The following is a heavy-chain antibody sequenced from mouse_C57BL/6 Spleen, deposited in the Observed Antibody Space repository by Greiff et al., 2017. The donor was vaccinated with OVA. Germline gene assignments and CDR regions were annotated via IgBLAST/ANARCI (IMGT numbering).Heavy chain of an antibody. Sequence: VKLMESGPGLVAPSQSLSITCTVSGFSLTSYGVDWVRQSPGKGLEWLGVIWGVGSTNYNSALKSRLSISKDNSKSQVFLKMNSLQTDDTAMYYCASLRRWFAYWGQGTLVTVSA. CDR2: IWGVGST. J-gene: IGHJ3*01. D-gene: IGHD2-12*01. CDR3: ASLRRWFAY. CDR1: GFSLTSYG. V-gene: IGHV2-6*01.